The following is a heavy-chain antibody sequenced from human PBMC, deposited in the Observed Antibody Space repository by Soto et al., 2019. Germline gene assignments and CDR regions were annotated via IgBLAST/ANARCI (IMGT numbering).Heavy chain of an antibody. CDR3: ARLGSSDTAMVGY. D-gene: IGHD5-18*01. V-gene: IGHV3-11*06. CDR2: ISSSSSYT. J-gene: IGHJ4*02. Sequence: GGSLRLSCAASGFTFSDYYMSWIRQAPGKGLEWVSYISSSSSYTNYADSVKGRFTISRDNAKNSLYLQMNSLRAEDTAVYYCARLGSSDTAMVGYWGQGTLVTVYS. CDR1: GFTFSDYY.